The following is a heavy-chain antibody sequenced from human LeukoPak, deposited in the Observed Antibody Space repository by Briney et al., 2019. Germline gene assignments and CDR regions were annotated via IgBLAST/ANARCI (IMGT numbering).Heavy chain of an antibody. V-gene: IGHV3-48*03. CDR3: ARGGPAYYDILTGYYPYGMDV. CDR2: ISSRGSTI. CDR1: GFTFSSYE. D-gene: IGHD3-9*01. Sequence: GGSLRLSCAAAGFTFSSYEMNWVRQAPGKGLEWVSYISSRGSTIYYADSVKGRFTISRDNAKNSLYLQMNSLRAEDTAVYYCARGGPAYYDILTGYYPYGMDVWGKGTTVTVSS. J-gene: IGHJ6*04.